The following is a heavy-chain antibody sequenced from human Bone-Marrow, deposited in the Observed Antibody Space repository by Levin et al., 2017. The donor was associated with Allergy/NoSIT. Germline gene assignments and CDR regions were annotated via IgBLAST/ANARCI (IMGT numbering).Heavy chain of an antibody. J-gene: IGHJ4*02. V-gene: IGHV4-59*01. D-gene: IGHD2-8*01. Sequence: SETLSLTCTVSGGSISSYYWSWIRQPPGKGLEWIGYIYYSGSTNYNPSLKSRVTISVDTSKNQFSLKLSSVTAADTAVYYCASLCTNGVCHDYWGQGTLVTVSS. CDR1: GGSISSYY. CDR3: ASLCTNGVCHDY. CDR2: IYYSGST.